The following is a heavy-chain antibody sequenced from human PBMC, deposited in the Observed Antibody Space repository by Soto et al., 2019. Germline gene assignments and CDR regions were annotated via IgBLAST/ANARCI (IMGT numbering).Heavy chain of an antibody. CDR1: GFTFRNYW. CDR3: ARGSASLAHPPDY. J-gene: IGHJ4*02. V-gene: IGHV3-74*01. D-gene: IGHD2-21*01. CDR2: ISHDERTT. Sequence: EVQLVQSGGGLVQPGGSLRLSCAASGFTFRNYWMHWIRQAPGKGLLWVSRISHDERTTTYADAVNGRFTIFRDNAKNTFFLQVTSLRAEDTAVYYCARGSASLAHPPDYWHQATLVTFSS.